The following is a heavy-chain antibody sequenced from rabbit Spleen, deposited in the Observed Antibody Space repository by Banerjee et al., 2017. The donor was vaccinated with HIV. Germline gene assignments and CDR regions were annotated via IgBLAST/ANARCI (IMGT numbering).Heavy chain of an antibody. V-gene: IGHV1S45*01. J-gene: IGHJ4*01. CDR2: INAATGKP. CDR3: ARDLVGVIGWNFYL. Sequence: QQQLVESGGGLVQPEGSLTLTCKASGFSFSDRDVMCWVRQAPGKGLELIARINAATGKPVYATWAKGRFTISRTSSTTVTLRMTSLTAADRATYFCARDLVGVIGWNFYLWGQGTLVTVS. D-gene: IGHD1-1*01. CDR1: GFSFSDRDV.